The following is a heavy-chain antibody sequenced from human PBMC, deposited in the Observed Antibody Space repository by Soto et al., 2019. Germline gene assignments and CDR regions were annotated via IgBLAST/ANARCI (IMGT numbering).Heavy chain of an antibody. D-gene: IGHD2-15*01. CDR3: AREFCSGGNCYTYYFDP. Sequence: GGSLRLSCAASGLTFDRYWMHWVRHAPGKGLVWVSHINTDGSNTNYADSVKGRFTISRGNAKSTLFLQMNSLRDEDTAVYYCAREFCSGGNCYTYYFDPWGQGTPVTVSS. CDR2: INTDGSNT. J-gene: IGHJ5*02. V-gene: IGHV3-74*01. CDR1: GLTFDRYW.